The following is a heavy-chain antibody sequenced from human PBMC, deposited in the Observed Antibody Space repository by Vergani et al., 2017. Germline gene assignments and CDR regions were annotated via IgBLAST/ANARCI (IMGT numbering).Heavy chain of an antibody. CDR2: INPNTGGT. CDR1: GYTFTGYY. J-gene: IGHJ6*02. Sequence: QVQLVQSGAEVKKPGASVKVSCKASGYTFTGYYIHWVRQAPGRGLEWMGWINPNTGGTNYAQKFQGRVTITADESTSTAYMELSSLRSEDTAVYYCASRDITIFGVVIIRGYYYYGMDVWGQGTTVTVSS. CDR3: ASRDITIFGVVIIRGYYYYGMDV. D-gene: IGHD3-3*01. V-gene: IGHV1-2*02.